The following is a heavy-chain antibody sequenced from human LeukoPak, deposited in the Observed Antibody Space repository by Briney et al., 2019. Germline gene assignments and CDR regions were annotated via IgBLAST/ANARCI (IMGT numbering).Heavy chain of an antibody. V-gene: IGHV3-23*01. Sequence: ETLSLTCAVYGGSFSGYYWSWVRQAPGKGLDWVSGISGSGGSTYYADSVKGRFTISRDNSKNTLYLQMNSLRAGDTAVYYCAKDALRMTILGDAFDIWGQGTIVTVSS. D-gene: IGHD3-3*01. J-gene: IGHJ3*02. CDR3: AKDALRMTILGDAFDI. CDR1: GGSFSGYY. CDR2: ISGSGGST.